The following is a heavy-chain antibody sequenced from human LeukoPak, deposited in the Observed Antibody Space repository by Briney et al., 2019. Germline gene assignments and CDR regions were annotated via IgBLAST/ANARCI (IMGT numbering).Heavy chain of an antibody. CDR1: GFTFSNYG. CDR2: ISYDGNNK. V-gene: IGHV3-30*03. D-gene: IGHD2-15*01. CDR3: ARIAVLGYCSGGSCFYYMDV. Sequence: GGSLRLSCAASGFTFSNYGMHWVRQAPGKGLEWVALISYDGNNKYYVDSVKGRFTISRDNSKNTLYLQMSSLRAEDTAVYYCARIAVLGYCSGGSCFYYMDVWGKGTTVTVSS. J-gene: IGHJ6*03.